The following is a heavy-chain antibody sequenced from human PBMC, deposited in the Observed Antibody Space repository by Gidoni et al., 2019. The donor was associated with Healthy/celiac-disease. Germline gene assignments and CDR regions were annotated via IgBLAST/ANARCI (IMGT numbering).Heavy chain of an antibody. V-gene: IGHV1-69*09. J-gene: IGHJ6*04. Sequence: QVQLVQSGAEVKKPGSSVKVSCKASDATFSIYAISWVRQAPGQGLEWMGSISPILGIANYAQKFKGRVTITADKATSTAYMELSSLRSEDTAVYYCARPDYDFWSGYPIYYYYGMDVWGKGTTVTVSS. CDR3: ARPDYDFWSGYPIYYYYGMDV. CDR2: ISPILGIA. D-gene: IGHD3-3*01. CDR1: DATFSIYA.